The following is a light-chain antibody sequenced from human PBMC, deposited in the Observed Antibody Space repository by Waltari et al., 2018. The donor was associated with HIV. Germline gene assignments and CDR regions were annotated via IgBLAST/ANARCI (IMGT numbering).Light chain of an antibody. J-gene: IGLJ1*01. CDR2: EVS. CDR3: CSHTTTSTTYV. Sequence: QSALTQPASVSGSPGQSITISCTGTSSDLFGYNYVSWYQKHPDKAPKLIIYEVSNRPSGVSNRFSSSKSGYTASLTISGLQAEDEADYYCCSHTTTSTTYVFGTGTKVTVL. V-gene: IGLV2-14*01. CDR1: SSDLFGYNY.